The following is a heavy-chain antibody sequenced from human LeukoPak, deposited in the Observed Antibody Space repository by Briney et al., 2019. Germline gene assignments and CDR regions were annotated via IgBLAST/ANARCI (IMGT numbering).Heavy chain of an antibody. V-gene: IGHV1-46*01. J-gene: IGHJ5*02. CDR2: INPSGGST. D-gene: IGHD3-3*01. CDR1: GYTFTSYY. CDR3: AREGGGIYDFWSGTKRYNWFDP. Sequence: GASVKVSCKASGYTFTSYYMHWVRQAPGQGLEWMGIINPSGGSTSYAQKFQGRATMTRDTSTSTVYMELSSLRSEDTAVYYCAREGGGIYDFWSGTKRYNWFDPWGQGTLVTVSS.